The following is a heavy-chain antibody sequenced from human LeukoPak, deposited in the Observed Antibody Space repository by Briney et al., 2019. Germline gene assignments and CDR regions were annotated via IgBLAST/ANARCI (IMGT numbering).Heavy chain of an antibody. J-gene: IGHJ5*02. CDR1: GGSISSYY. CDR2: IYTSGST. V-gene: IGHV4-4*07. Sequence: SETLSLTCTVSGGSISSYYWSWIRQPAGKGLEWIGRIYTSGSTNYNPSLKSRVTMSVDTSKNQFSLKLSSVTAADTAVYYCARDHRQYYDFWSGYYAGYNWFDPWGQGTLSPSPQ. CDR3: ARDHRQYYDFWSGYYAGYNWFDP. D-gene: IGHD3-3*01.